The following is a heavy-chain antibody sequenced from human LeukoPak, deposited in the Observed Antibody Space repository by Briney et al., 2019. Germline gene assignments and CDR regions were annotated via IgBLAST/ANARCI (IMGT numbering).Heavy chain of an antibody. CDR2: IRSKANSYGT. CDR1: GVIFSGCA. J-gene: IGHJ6*02. V-gene: IGHV3-73*01. D-gene: IGHD2-2*01. CDR3: TRQEDIVVVPAAPLYYYYYGMDV. Sequence: GGSLRLSCAASGVIFSGCAMHWVRQASGKGLEWVGRIRSKANSYGTAYAASVKGRFTISRDDSKNTAYLQMNSLKTEDTAVYYCTRQEDIVVVPAAPLYYYYYGMDVWGQGTTVTVSS.